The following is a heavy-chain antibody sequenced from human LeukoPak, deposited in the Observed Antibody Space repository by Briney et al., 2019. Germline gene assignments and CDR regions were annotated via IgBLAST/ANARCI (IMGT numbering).Heavy chain of an antibody. J-gene: IGHJ3*02. CDR2: IDTAGNT. CDR1: GFTFSSYD. D-gene: IGHD3-16*01. CDR3: ARTSKVTSVMDI. Sequence: PGRSLRLSCAASGFTFSSYDMHWVRQATGKGREWVSAIDTAGNTFYPGSVKGRFTISRENAKNSLYLQMNNVRAGDTAVYYCARTSKVTSVMDIWGQGTMVTVSS. V-gene: IGHV3-13*04.